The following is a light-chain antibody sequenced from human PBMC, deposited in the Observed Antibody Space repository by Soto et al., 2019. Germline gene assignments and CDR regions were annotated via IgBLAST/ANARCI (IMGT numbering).Light chain of an antibody. V-gene: IGLV1-40*01. CDR2: GNK. CDR1: SSNIGAGYD. CDR3: QSYDSSLSGYV. Sequence: QAVVTQPPSVSGAQGQRVTISCTGSSSNIGAGYDVHWYQQLPGTAPKLLIYGNKKRPSGVPDRFSASKSGTSASLAITGLQAEDEADYYCQSYDSSLSGYVFGTGTKLTVL. J-gene: IGLJ1*01.